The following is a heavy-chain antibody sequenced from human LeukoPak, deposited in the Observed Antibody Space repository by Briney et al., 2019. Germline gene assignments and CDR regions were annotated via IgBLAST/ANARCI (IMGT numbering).Heavy chain of an antibody. CDR1: GGSISSNY. CDR2: IYDSGNT. V-gene: IGHV4-59*01. J-gene: IGHJ5*02. Sequence: SETLSLTCTVSGGSISSNYWSWIRQPPGKGLEWIGYIYDSGNTNYTPSLKSRVTISVDTSKNQFSLKMTYVTAADTAVYYCASHAHHNWFDPWGQGTLVTVSS. CDR3: ASHAHHNWFDP.